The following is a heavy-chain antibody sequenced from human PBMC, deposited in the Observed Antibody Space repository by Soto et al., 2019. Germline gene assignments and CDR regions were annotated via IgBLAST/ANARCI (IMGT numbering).Heavy chain of an antibody. CDR2: IIPIFGTA. CDR3: ARCMGSSGCHYGMDV. J-gene: IGHJ6*02. CDR1: GGTFSSYA. D-gene: IGHD6-19*01. V-gene: IGHV1-69*13. Sequence: GASVKVSCKASGGTFSSYAISWVRQAPGQGLEWMGGIIPIFGTANYAQKFQGRVTITADESTSTAYMELSSLRSEDTAVYYCARCMGSSGCHYGMDVWGQGTTVTVSS.